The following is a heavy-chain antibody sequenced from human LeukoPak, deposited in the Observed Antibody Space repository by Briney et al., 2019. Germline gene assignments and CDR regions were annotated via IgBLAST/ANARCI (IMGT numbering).Heavy chain of an antibody. V-gene: IGHV4-59*11. Sequence: SETLSLTCTVSGGSISSHYWSWIRQPPGKGLEWIGYIYYSGSTNYNPSLKSRVTISVDTSKNQFSLKLSSVTAADTAVYYCARGRRPAALYYWGQGTLVTVSS. CDR2: IYYSGST. J-gene: IGHJ4*02. CDR1: GGSISSHY. D-gene: IGHD2-2*01. CDR3: ARGRRPAALYY.